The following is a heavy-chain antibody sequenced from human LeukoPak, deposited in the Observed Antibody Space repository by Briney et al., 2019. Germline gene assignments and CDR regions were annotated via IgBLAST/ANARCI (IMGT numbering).Heavy chain of an antibody. CDR2: IYYSGST. CDR1: GGSISSSSYY. D-gene: IGHD3-16*02. J-gene: IGHJ6*03. V-gene: IGHV4-39*07. CDR3: ARVMRRLDDYVWGSYRGYYYMDV. Sequence: SETLSLTCTVSGGSISSSSYYWGWIRQPPGKGLEWIGSIYYSGSTYYNPSLKSRVTISVDTSKNQFSLKLSSVTAADTAVYYCARVMRRLDDYVWGSYRGYYYMDVWGKGTTVTVSS.